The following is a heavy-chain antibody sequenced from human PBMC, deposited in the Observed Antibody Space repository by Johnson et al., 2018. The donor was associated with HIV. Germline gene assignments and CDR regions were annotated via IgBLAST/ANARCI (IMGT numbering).Heavy chain of an antibody. V-gene: IGHV3-66*01. D-gene: IGHD5-24*01. Sequence: VQVVESGGGLVQPGGSLRLSCAASGLSVSNNYMSWVRQAPGKGLEWVSVLWSGGNTWYAGSVPGRFTISRDNSKNTLYLKMNRLGAEDTVVYYCARACRDGYTCDVYDIWGLGTMVTVS. CDR1: GLSVSNNY. CDR3: ARACRDGYTCDVYDI. J-gene: IGHJ3*02. CDR2: LWSGGNT.